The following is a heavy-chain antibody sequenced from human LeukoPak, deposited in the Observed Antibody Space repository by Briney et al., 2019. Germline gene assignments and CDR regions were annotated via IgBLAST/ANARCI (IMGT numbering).Heavy chain of an antibody. Sequence: GGSLRLSCAASGFAFSSYAMSWVRQAPGKGLEWVSAISGSGGSTYYADSVKGRFTISRDNSKNTLYLQMNSLRAEDTAVYYCAKDPGDPWGFDPWGQGTLVTVSS. D-gene: IGHD1-14*01. CDR3: AKDPGDPWGFDP. V-gene: IGHV3-23*01. CDR2: ISGSGGST. CDR1: GFAFSSYA. J-gene: IGHJ5*02.